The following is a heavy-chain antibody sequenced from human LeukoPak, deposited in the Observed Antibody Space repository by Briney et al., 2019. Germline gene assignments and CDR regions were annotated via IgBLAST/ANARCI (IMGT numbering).Heavy chain of an antibody. CDR2: INPNSGGT. D-gene: IGHD4-17*01. Sequence: ASVKVSCKASGYTFTGYYMHWVRQAPGQGLEWMGWINPNSGGTNYAQKFQGRVTITADKSTSTAYMELSSLRSEGTAVYYCARDRLVPTVPYYFDYWGQGTLVTVSS. V-gene: IGHV1-2*02. CDR1: GYTFTGYY. CDR3: ARDRLVPTVPYYFDY. J-gene: IGHJ4*02.